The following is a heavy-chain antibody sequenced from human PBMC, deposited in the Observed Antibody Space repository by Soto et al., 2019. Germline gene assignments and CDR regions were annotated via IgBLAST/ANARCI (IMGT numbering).Heavy chain of an antibody. CDR1: GFTFSSFA. CDR3: ARGVTAGKGSPPDF. J-gene: IGHJ4*02. Sequence: EMPLLESGGGLVQPGGSLRLSCAASGFTFSSFAMSWVRQAPGKGLAWVSAISGSGGSTYSADSVKGRFTIARHNSKNTLYLQMSSLRAEETAVYYCARGVTAGKGSPPDFWGQGSLVTVSS. V-gene: IGHV3-23*01. CDR2: ISGSGGST. D-gene: IGHD6-13*01.